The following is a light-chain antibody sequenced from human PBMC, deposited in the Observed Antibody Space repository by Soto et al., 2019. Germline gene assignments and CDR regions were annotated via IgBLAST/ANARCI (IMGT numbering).Light chain of an antibody. J-gene: IGLJ1*01. V-gene: IGLV2-14*01. Sequence: QSALTQPASLSGSPGQSITRSCSGASTDVGGYNYVSWYQLLPDEAPKLLIYEVSNRPSGISTRFSGTKSGNTASLTISGLQAEDEADYYCFSYTSGNTRVFGTGTKVTVL. CDR3: FSYTSGNTRV. CDR1: STDVGGYNY. CDR2: EVS.